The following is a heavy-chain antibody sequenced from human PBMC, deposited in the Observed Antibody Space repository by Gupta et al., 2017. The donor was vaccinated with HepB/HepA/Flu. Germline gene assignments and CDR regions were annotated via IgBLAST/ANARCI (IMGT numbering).Heavy chain of an antibody. D-gene: IGHD6-19*01. Sequence: EVQLVESGGGVVRPGGSLRLSCAASGFTFDDYGMSWVRQAPGKGLEWVSGINWNGGSTGYADSVKGRFTISRDNAKNSLYLQMNSLRAEDTALYHCARVQWLVPSGGPNAFDIWGQGTMVTVSS. CDR1: GFTFDDYG. CDR3: ARVQWLVPSGGPNAFDI. J-gene: IGHJ3*02. V-gene: IGHV3-20*01. CDR2: INWNGGST.